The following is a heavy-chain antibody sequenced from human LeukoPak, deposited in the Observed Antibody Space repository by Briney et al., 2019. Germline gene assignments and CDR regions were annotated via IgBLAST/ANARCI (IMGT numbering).Heavy chain of an antibody. V-gene: IGHV3-53*01. D-gene: IGHD3-16*02. CDR2: IYNSGTT. CDR3: AKRLSYGLDV. Sequence: GGSLRLSCAASGFSVSSNYMSWVRQAPGKGLEWVAVIYNSGTTKYADSVKGRFTLARDSSKTTLYLQMNSLRAEDTAVYYCAKRLSYGLDVWGKGTTVSVS. J-gene: IGHJ6*04. CDR1: GFSVSSNY.